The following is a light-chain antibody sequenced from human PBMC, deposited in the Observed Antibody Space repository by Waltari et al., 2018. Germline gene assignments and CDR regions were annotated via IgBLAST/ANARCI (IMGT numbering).Light chain of an antibody. CDR1: QGIGSA. CDR2: DVS. CDR3: QQFNSYPQRT. V-gene: IGKV1-13*02. J-gene: IGKJ2*01. Sequence: AIQLTQSPSSLSASVGDRVTITCRASQGIGSALAWYQQKSGKAPRLLIYDVSSLESGVPSRFGGSGSGTEFTLTISSLQPEDFATYYCQQFNSYPQRTFGQGTKLQIK.